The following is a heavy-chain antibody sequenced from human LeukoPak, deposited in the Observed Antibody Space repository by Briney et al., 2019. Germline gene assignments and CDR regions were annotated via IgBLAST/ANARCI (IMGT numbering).Heavy chain of an antibody. Sequence: SETLSLTCTVSGGSSSSSSYYWGWIRQPPGKGLGWIGSIYYRGNTYYNPSLKSRVTISVDTSKNQFSLNLSSVTAADTAVYYCARLEVTAAMLDYWGQGTLVTVSS. V-gene: IGHV4-39*01. D-gene: IGHD2-2*01. CDR3: ARLEVTAAMLDY. CDR1: GGSSSSSSYY. J-gene: IGHJ4*02. CDR2: IYYRGNT.